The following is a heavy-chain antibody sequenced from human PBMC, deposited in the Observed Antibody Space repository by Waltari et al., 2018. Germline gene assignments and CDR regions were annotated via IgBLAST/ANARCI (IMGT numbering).Heavy chain of an antibody. Sequence: EVQLVQSGAEVKKPGATVKISCKASGYTFTDYYMHWVQQAPGKGLEWMGRGDPEDGETIYAEKFQCRVTLTADTSTDTAYMELSSLRSEDTAVYYCAPLSMGIPQPWGQGTLVTVSS. CDR2: GDPEDGET. D-gene: IGHD6-13*01. CDR3: APLSMGIPQP. V-gene: IGHV1-69-2*01. CDR1: GYTFTDYY. J-gene: IGHJ5*02.